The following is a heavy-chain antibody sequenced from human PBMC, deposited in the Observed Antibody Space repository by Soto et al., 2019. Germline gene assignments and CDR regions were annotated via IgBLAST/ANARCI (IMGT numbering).Heavy chain of an antibody. CDR2: IDTAGIST. Sequence: EVQLVESGGGLVQPGGSLRLSCAASGFTLSSYWIHWVRQAPGKGLVWVSRIDTAGISTSYADSVKGRFTISRDNAKNNLYLQMNRLRAEATAVYYCARQLPTAIRGGHYYSYGMDVWGQGTTVTVSS. V-gene: IGHV3-74*01. CDR1: GFTLSSYW. J-gene: IGHJ6*02. CDR3: ARQLPTAIRGGHYYSYGMDV. D-gene: IGHD1-1*01.